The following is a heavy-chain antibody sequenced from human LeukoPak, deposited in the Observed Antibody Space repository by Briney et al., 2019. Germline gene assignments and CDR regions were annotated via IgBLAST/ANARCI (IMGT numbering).Heavy chain of an antibody. D-gene: IGHD2-2*02. V-gene: IGHV1-69*06. Sequence: SVKVSCKASGGTFSSYAFSWVRQAPGQGLEWMGGIIPIFATSNYAHKFQGRVTITADTSTSTAYMELSSLISDDTAVYYCARVAAEVVGVPGPIGFGWLRRDYYYMDVWGKGTTVTVSS. CDR1: GGTFSSYA. J-gene: IGHJ6*03. CDR3: ARVAAEVVGVPGPIGFGWLRRDYYYMDV. CDR2: IIPIFATS.